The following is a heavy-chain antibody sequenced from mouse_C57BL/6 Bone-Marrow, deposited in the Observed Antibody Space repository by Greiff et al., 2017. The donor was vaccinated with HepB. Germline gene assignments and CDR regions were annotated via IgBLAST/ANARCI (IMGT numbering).Heavy chain of an antibody. CDR2: INSDGGST. Sequence: EVKLMESGGGLVQPGESLKLSCEAYEYDFPSYDMTWVRKTPERRLELVAAINSDGGSTYYPDTMESRFIISRDNTKKTLYLQMGGLRSEDAALYYCARREDPFAYWGQGTLVTVSA. CDR3: ARREDPFAY. CDR1: EYDFPSYD. V-gene: IGHV5-2*01. J-gene: IGHJ3*01.